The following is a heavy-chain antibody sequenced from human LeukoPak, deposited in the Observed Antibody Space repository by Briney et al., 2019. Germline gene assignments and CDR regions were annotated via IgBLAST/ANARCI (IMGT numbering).Heavy chain of an antibody. D-gene: IGHD6-6*01. V-gene: IGHV3-64*01. Sequence: PGRSLRLACAAAGFTFSTYFMHWVRQAPGKGLEYVSGINSNGGSTYYAKSVKGRFTISRDNFQNTLYLQMGSLTTEDMAVYYCARGGVYASSSLGDYWGQGTLVTVSS. J-gene: IGHJ4*02. CDR3: ARGGVYASSSLGDY. CDR2: INSNGGST. CDR1: GFTFSTYF.